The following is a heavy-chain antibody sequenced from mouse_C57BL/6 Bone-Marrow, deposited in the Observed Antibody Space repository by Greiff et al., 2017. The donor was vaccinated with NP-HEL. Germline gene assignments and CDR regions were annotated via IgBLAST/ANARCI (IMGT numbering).Heavy chain of an antibody. CDR2: INPYNGGT. V-gene: IGHV1-19*01. Sequence: VQLQQSGPVLVKPGASVKMSCKASGYTFTDYYMNWVKQSHGKSLEWIGVINPYNGGTSYNQKFKGKATLTVDKSSSTAYMELNSLTSEDSAVYYCARRGLRAMAYWGQGTSATVTS. D-gene: IGHD1-1*01. J-gene: IGHJ4*01. CDR1: GYTFTDYY. CDR3: ARRGLRAMAY.